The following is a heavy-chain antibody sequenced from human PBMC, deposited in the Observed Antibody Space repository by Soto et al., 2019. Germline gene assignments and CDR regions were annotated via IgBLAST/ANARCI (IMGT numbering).Heavy chain of an antibody. CDR1: GGSVSSGSYY. Sequence: SETLSLTCTVSGGSVSSGSYYWSWIRQPPGKGLEWIGYIYYSGSTNYNPSLKSRVTISVDTSKNQFSLKLSSVTAADTAVYYCARQGYDILTGYYSNWFDPWGQGTLVTVSS. D-gene: IGHD3-9*01. CDR3: ARQGYDILTGYYSNWFDP. V-gene: IGHV4-61*01. J-gene: IGHJ5*02. CDR2: IYYSGST.